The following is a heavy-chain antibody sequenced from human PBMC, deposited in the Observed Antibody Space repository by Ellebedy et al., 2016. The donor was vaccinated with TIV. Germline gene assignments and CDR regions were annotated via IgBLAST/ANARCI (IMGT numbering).Heavy chain of an antibody. CDR3: ARGRFLEWLLPDY. Sequence: GESLKISXAASGFTFSSYWMHWVRQAPGKGLVWVSRINSDGSSTSYADSVKGRFTISRDNAKNTLYQQMNSLRAEDTAVYYCARGRFLEWLLPDYWGQGTLVTVSS. V-gene: IGHV3-74*01. D-gene: IGHD3-3*01. CDR1: GFTFSSYW. J-gene: IGHJ4*02. CDR2: INSDGSST.